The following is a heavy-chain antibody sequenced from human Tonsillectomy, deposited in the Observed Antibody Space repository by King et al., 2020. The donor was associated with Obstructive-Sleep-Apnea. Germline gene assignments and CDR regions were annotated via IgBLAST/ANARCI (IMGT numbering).Heavy chain of an antibody. CDR2: ISYDGSNK. J-gene: IGHJ4*02. CDR1: GFTFSSYG. V-gene: IGHV3-30*18. Sequence: VQLVESGGGVVQPGRSLRLSCAASGFTFSSYGMHWVRQAPGKGLEWVAVISYDGSNKYYADSVKGRFTISRDNSKNTLYLQMNSLRAEDTAVYYCAKDIPLRFLEWLLFNWGQGTLVTVSS. D-gene: IGHD3-3*01. CDR3: AKDIPLRFLEWLLFN.